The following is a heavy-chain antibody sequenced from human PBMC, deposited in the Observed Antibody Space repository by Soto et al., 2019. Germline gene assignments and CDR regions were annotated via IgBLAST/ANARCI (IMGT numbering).Heavy chain of an antibody. D-gene: IGHD5-18*01. V-gene: IGHV4-34*01. CDR2: INHSGST. Sequence: KTSETLSLTCAVYGGSFSGYYWSWIRQPPGKGLEWIGEINHSGSTNYNPSLKSRVTISVDTSKNQFSLKLSSVTAADTAVYYCARGGGTAMVDFDYWGQGTLVTVSS. CDR3: ARGGGTAMVDFDY. CDR1: GGSFSGYY. J-gene: IGHJ4*02.